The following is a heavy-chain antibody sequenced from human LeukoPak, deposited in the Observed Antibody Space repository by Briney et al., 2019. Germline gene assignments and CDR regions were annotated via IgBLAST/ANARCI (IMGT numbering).Heavy chain of an antibody. V-gene: IGHV3-21*04. CDR2: ISSSSSYI. J-gene: IGHJ4*02. CDR3: ARSYGSGTYYFEY. Sequence: GGSLSLSCAASGFTFSSYSMNWVRQAPGKGLEWFSSISSSSSYIYYADSVKGRFTISRDNAKNSLYLQMDSLRAEDTAVYYCARSYGSGTYYFEYWGQGTLVTVSS. CDR1: GFTFSSYS. D-gene: IGHD3-10*01.